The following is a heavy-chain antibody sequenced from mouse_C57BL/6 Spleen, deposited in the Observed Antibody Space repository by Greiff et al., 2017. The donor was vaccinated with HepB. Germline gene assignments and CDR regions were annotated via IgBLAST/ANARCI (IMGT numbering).Heavy chain of an antibody. CDR3: ARWEYYGSGAY. CDR2: IYPRDGST. CDR1: GYTFTSYD. Sequence: LVESGPELVKPGASVKLSCKASGYTFTSYDINWVKQRPGQGLEWIGWIYPRDGSTKYNEKFKGKATLTVDTSSSTAYMELHSLTSEDSAVYFCARWEYYGSGAYWGQGTLVTVSA. J-gene: IGHJ3*01. D-gene: IGHD1-1*01. V-gene: IGHV1-85*01.